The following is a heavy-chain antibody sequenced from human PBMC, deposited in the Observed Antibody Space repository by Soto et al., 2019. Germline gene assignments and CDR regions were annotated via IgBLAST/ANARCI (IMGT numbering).Heavy chain of an antibody. D-gene: IGHD6-6*01. J-gene: IGHJ6*02. Sequence: QVQLVESGGGVVQPGRSLRLSCAASGFTFSNYAMHWVRQAPGKGLEWVAGITFAGSKDFYADSVRGRFTISRDDSRDILHLQMNSLRAEDTGLYSCARTGAARTNYYVMDVWGQGTTVTVSS. CDR2: ITFAGSKD. CDR1: GFTFSNYA. CDR3: ARTGAARTNYYVMDV. V-gene: IGHV3-30-3*01.